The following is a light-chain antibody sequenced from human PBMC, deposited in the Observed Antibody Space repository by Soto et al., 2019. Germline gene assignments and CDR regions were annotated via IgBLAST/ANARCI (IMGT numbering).Light chain of an antibody. J-gene: IGKJ1*01. CDR3: QQYSTYLWT. CDR1: QGINTF. CDR2: AAS. V-gene: IGKV1-9*01. Sequence: IQLTQSPSSLSASVGDRVTITCRASQGINTFLAWYQQKAGKAPKLLIYAASTLQSGVPSRFSGSGSETEFTLTITSLQPDDTATYFCQQYSTYLWTFGQGTKVDI.